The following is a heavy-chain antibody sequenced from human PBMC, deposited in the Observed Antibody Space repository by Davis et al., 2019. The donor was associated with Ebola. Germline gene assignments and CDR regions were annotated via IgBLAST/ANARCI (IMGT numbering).Heavy chain of an antibody. CDR3: ARDIVVVPAAIRSWDAFDI. V-gene: IGHV3-48*02. D-gene: IGHD2-2*01. J-gene: IGHJ3*02. CDR1: GFTFSSYS. CDR2: ISSSSSTI. Sequence: GESPKISCAASGFTFSSYSMNWVRQAPGKGLEWVSYISSSSSTIYYADSVKGRFTISRDNAKNSLYLQMNSLRDEDTAVYYCARDIVVVPAAIRSWDAFDIWGQGTMVTVSS.